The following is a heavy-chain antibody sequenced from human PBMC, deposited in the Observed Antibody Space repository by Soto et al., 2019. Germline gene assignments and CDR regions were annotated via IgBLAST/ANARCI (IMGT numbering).Heavy chain of an antibody. V-gene: IGHV4-59*01. CDR3: ASSGYSGSWYQGYFDY. D-gene: IGHD6-13*01. CDR2: IYYSGST. J-gene: IGHJ4*02. Sequence: PSETLSLTCTVSGGSISSYYWSWIRQPPGKGLEWIGYIYYSGSTNYNPSLKSRVTISVDTSKNQFSLKLSSVTAADTAVYYCASSGYSGSWYQGYFDYWGQGTLVTVSS. CDR1: GGSISSYY.